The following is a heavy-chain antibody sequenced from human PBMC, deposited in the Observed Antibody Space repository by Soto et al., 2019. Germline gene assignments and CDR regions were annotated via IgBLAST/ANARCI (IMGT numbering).Heavy chain of an antibody. CDR1: GGTFSSYA. CDR2: LIPIFGTA. CDR3: ARAGLEAVIIYYFDY. D-gene: IGHD3-3*01. J-gene: IGHJ4*02. Sequence: QVQLVQSGAEVKKPGSSVKVSCKASGGTFSSYAISWVRQAPGQGLEWMGGLIPIFGTANYAQKFQGRVTISADKSTSTAYMELSSLRSEDTAVYYCARAGLEAVIIYYFDYWGQGTLVTVSS. V-gene: IGHV1-69*06.